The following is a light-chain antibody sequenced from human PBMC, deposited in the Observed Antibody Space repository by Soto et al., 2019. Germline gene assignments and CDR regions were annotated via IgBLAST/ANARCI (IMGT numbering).Light chain of an antibody. V-gene: IGKV3-15*01. CDR1: RVVSSN. CDR3: QSGVT. CDR2: GAS. J-gene: IGKJ5*01. Sequence: ELGMTHPQAPLSVPQGERATFSCRASRVVSSNLAWYQQKPGQPPRLLIYGASTRATGIPARFSGSGSGTEFTLTISSLQSEDFAVYYCQSGVTFGQGTRLEIK.